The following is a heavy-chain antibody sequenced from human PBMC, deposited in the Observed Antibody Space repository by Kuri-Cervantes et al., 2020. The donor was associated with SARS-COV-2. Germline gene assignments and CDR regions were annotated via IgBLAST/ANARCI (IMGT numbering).Heavy chain of an antibody. D-gene: IGHD6-13*01. V-gene: IGHV3-23*01. CDR2: ISSSGGST. Sequence: GGSLRLSCAASGFTFSSYAMSWVRQAPGRGLEWVSDISSSGGSTYYADSVKGRFTISRDNAKNPLYLQTNSLRAEDTAVYYCARKGVVYSSSCPDYWGQGTLVTVSS. CDR3: ARKGVVYSSSCPDY. J-gene: IGHJ4*02. CDR1: GFTFSSYA.